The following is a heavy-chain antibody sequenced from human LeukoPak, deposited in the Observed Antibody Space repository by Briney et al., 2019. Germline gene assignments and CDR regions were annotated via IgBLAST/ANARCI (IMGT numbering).Heavy chain of an antibody. Sequence: ASVKVSCKASGYTFTSYYMHWVRQAPGQGLEWMGIINPSGGSTSYAQKFQGRVTMTRDMSTSTVYVELSSLRSEDTAVYYCARKARGRCSSTSCYNAWWYFDLWGRGTLVTVSS. V-gene: IGHV1-46*01. CDR2: INPSGGST. CDR3: ARKARGRCSSTSCYNAWWYFDL. J-gene: IGHJ2*01. D-gene: IGHD2-2*01. CDR1: GYTFTSYY.